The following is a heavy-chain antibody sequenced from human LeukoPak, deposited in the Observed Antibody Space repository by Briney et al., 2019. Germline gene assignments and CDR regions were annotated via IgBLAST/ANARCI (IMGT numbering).Heavy chain of an antibody. CDR2: INPTSGGT. CDR1: GYTFTGYY. D-gene: IGHD5/OR15-5a*01. J-gene: IGHJ4*02. Sequence: ASVKVSCKASGYTFTGYYLHWVRQAPGQGLEWMGWINPTSGGTNYAQKFQDRVTMTRDTSINTAYMELSRLTSDDTAVYYCARLVGLSTTASYWGQGTLVIVSS. CDR3: ARLVGLSTTASY. V-gene: IGHV1-2*02.